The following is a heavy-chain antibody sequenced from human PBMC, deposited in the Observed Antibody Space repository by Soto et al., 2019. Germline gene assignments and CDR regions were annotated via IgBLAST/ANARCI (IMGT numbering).Heavy chain of an antibody. CDR2: SSGSGDST. V-gene: IGHV3-23*01. Sequence: PGGSLRLSCAVAGFSSSSNAMGWVRPAPGKGLEWVSTSSGSGDSTYYADSVEGRFTITRDNSKNTLILQMNGLGVDYSARYYCRNALLSSEYRMDVWGQGTTVTVSS. CDR3: RNALLSSEYRMDV. D-gene: IGHD5-18*01. J-gene: IGHJ6*02. CDR1: GFSSSSNA.